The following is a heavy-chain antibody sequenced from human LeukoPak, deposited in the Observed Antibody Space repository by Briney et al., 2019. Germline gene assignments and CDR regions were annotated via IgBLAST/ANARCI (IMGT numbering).Heavy chain of an antibody. CDR2: MNPNSGNT. D-gene: IGHD3-10*01. J-gene: IGHJ6*03. CDR1: GYTFSSYA. Sequence: ASVKVSCKASGYTFSSYAISWVRQATGQGLEWMGWMNPNSGNTGYAQKFQGRVTMTRNTSISTAYMELSSLRSEDTAVYYCARLTMVRGVPRMFYYYYYYYMDVWGKGTTVTISS. CDR3: ARLTMVRGVPRMFYYYYYYYMDV. V-gene: IGHV1-8*02.